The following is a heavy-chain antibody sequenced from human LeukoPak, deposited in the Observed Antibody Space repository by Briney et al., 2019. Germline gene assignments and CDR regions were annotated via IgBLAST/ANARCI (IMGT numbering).Heavy chain of an antibody. CDR2: IGTAGDT. J-gene: IGHJ2*01. D-gene: IGHD1-26*01. CDR3: ARGSGSYWYFDL. CDR1: GFTFSSYD. Sequence: GGPLRLSCAASGFTFSSYDMHWVRQATGKGLEWVSAIGTAGDTYYPGSVKGRFTISREKAKNSLYLQMNSLRAGDTAVYYCARGSGSYWYFDLWGRGTLVTVSS. V-gene: IGHV3-13*01.